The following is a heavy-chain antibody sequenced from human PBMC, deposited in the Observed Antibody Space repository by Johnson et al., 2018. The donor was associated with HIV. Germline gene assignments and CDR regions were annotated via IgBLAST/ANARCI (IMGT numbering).Heavy chain of an antibody. CDR2: TQYDGSKT. J-gene: IGHJ3*01. V-gene: IGHV3-30*02. D-gene: IGHD3-22*01. Sequence: QVQLVESGGGVVQPGGSLRLSCAATGFSFSSYGMHWVRQAPGKGLEWVAFTQYDGSKTYYGDSVRGRFTISRDYSKKTLYLEINSLRTEDTAIYFCAKETRDSRSAFDVWGQGTMVTVSS. CDR1: GFSFSSYG. CDR3: AKETRDSRSAFDV.